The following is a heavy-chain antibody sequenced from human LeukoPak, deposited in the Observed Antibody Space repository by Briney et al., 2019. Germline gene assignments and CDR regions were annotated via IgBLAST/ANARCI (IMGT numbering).Heavy chain of an antibody. CDR3: ARARGVSPTTFPFSP. CDR2: ISSSSSYI. V-gene: IGHV3-21*01. D-gene: IGHD6-13*01. CDR1: GFTFSSYS. Sequence: GGSLRLSCAASGFTFSSYSMNWVRQAPGKGLEWVSSISSSSSYIYYAGSVKGRFTISRDNAKNSLYLQMNSLRAEDTAVYYCARARGVSPTTFPFSPWGQGTLVTVSS. J-gene: IGHJ5*02.